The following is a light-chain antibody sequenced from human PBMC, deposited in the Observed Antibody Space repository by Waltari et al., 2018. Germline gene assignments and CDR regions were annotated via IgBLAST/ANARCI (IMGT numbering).Light chain of an antibody. CDR2: YRSDSTI. CDR1: SGIGVGTYK. J-gene: IGLJ3*02. Sequence: QAVLTQPGSLSALPGASVSLTCTLRSGIGVGTYKIYWYQQRPGSPPQFLVKYRSDSTIQHGSGVPSRFSGSRDISANAGILLISGLQPEDEADYYCMILHNNAVVFGGGTRLTIL. CDR3: MILHNNAVV. V-gene: IGLV5-45*01.